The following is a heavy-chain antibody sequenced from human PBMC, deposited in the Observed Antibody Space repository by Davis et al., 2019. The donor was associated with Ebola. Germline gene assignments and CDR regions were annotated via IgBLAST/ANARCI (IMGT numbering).Heavy chain of an antibody. CDR2: INPNSGGT. D-gene: IGHD3-10*01. CDR3: ARDGPAGAYYFDY. Sequence: AASVKVSCKASGYTFTGYYMHWVRQAPGQGLEWMGRINPNSGGTNYAQKFQGRVTMTRDTSISTAYMELRSLRSDDTAVYYCARDGPAGAYYFDYWGQGTLVTVSS. J-gene: IGHJ4*02. V-gene: IGHV1-2*06. CDR1: GYTFTGYY.